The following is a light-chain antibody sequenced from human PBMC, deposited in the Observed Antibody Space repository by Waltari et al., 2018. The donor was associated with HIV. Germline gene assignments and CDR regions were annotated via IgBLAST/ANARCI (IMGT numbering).Light chain of an antibody. V-gene: IGKV4-1*01. Sequence: DIAMTQSPDTLTVSLGEMATINCRHIQKILYSANNKNYLAWYQQKSGHPPKVLFYWASTRESGVPNRFSGSGSGTDFTLTISSVQAEYVAVYYCQQYYSLPWTFGQGTKVEI. CDR1: QKILYSANNKNY. CDR3: QQYYSLPWT. J-gene: IGKJ1*01. CDR2: WAS.